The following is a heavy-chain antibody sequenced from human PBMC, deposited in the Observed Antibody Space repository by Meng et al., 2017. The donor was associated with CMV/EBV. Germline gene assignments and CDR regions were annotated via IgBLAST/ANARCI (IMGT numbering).Heavy chain of an antibody. V-gene: IGHV3-48*03. Sequence: GGSLSLTCAASGFTFSSYEMNWVRQAPGKGLEWVSYISSSGSTIYYADSVKGRFTISRDNAKNSLYLQMNSLRAEDTAVYYCARDRTMIVNGMDVWGQGTTVTVSS. CDR1: GFTFSSYE. J-gene: IGHJ6*02. CDR2: ISSSGSTI. D-gene: IGHD3-22*01. CDR3: ARDRTMIVNGMDV.